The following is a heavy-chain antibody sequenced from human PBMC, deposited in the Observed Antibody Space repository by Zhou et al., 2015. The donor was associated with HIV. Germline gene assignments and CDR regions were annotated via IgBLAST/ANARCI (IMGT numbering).Heavy chain of an antibody. V-gene: IGHV1-69*08. CDR1: GGTFSSYT. CDR3: AREVLAEIAVAGMEGY. D-gene: IGHD6-19*01. CDR2: IIPILGIA. Sequence: QVQLVQSGAEVKKPGSSVKVSCKASGGTFSSYTISWVRQAPGQGLEWMGRIIPILGIANYAQKFQGRVTITADKSTSTAYMELSSLRSEDTAVYYCAREVLAEIAVAGMEGYWGQGTLVTVSS. J-gene: IGHJ4*02.